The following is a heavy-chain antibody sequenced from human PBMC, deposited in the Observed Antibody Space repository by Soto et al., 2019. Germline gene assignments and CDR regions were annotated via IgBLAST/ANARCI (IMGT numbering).Heavy chain of an antibody. J-gene: IGHJ6*02. CDR1: GGSFSGYY. Sequence: KTSETLSLTCAVYGGSFSGYYWNWIRQPPGKGLEWIGEISQSGRTNYNPSLKSRVTISVDTSKNQFFLKLSSVTAADTAVYYCARPLPYSSGWYNYGWNNYGMDVWGQGTTVTVSS. CDR3: ARPLPYSSGWYNYGWNNYGMDV. V-gene: IGHV4-34*01. D-gene: IGHD6-19*01. CDR2: ISQSGRT.